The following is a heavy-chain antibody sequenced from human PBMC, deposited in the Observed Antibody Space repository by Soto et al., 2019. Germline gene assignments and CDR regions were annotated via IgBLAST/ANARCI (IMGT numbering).Heavy chain of an antibody. D-gene: IGHD2-15*01. V-gene: IGHV4-39*01. CDR2: ISYSGNT. Sequence: PSETLSLTCTVSGDSISSFSYYWGWIRQPPGKGLEWIGSISYSGNTYYNPSLESRVTISVDTSKRQFSLKLSSVTAADTAVYYCARPLTTPRHDAFDIWGQGTMVTVSS. CDR1: GDSISSFSYY. J-gene: IGHJ3*02. CDR3: ARPLTTPRHDAFDI.